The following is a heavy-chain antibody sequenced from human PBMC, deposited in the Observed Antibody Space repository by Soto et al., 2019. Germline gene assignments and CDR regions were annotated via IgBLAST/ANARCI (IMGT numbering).Heavy chain of an antibody. Sequence: SVKVSCKASGGTFSSYAISWVRQAPGQGLEWMGGIIPIFGTANYARKFQGRVTITADESTSTAYMELSSLRSEDTAVYYCARSSVDTAMVTFFDYWGQGTLVTVSS. D-gene: IGHD5-18*01. CDR3: ARSSVDTAMVTFFDY. J-gene: IGHJ4*02. V-gene: IGHV1-69*13. CDR2: IIPIFGTA. CDR1: GGTFSSYA.